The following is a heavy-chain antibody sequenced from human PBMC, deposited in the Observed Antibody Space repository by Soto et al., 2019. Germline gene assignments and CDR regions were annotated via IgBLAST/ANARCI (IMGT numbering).Heavy chain of an antibody. Sequence: EVQLLESGGGLVQPGGSLILSCAASGFTFRSDGMSWVRQAPGKGLEWVSGISGSGGSTYYADYVKGWFTISIDNSKNTLYLQMNSMRDEHQAVYYCAKESGGIGGSFDYWGQGTLVTVSS. CDR1: GFTFRSDG. CDR2: ISGSGGST. V-gene: IGHV3-23*01. J-gene: IGHJ4*02. D-gene: IGHD2-15*01. CDR3: AKESGGIGGSFDY.